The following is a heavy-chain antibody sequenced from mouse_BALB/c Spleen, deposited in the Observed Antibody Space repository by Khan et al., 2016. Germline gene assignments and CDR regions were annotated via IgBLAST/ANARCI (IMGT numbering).Heavy chain of an antibody. Sequence: QVQLQQSGAELVRPGTSVKVSCKASGYAFTNYLIEWVKQRPGQGLEWIGVINPGSGGTNYNEKFKGKATLTAAKSSSTAYMQLSSLTSDASAVYFCASYDGNSYSMDNWGQGTSVTVSS. J-gene: IGHJ4*01. D-gene: IGHD2-3*01. CDR3: ASYDGNSYSMDN. CDR1: GYAFTNYL. V-gene: IGHV1-54*01. CDR2: INPGSGGT.